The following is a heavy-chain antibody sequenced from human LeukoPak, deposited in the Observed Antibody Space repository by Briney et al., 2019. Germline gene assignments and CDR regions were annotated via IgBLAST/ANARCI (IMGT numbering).Heavy chain of an antibody. J-gene: IGHJ4*02. V-gene: IGHV3-53*04. CDR1: GFTVSSSY. Sequence: GGSLRLSCAASGFTVSSSYMSWVRQAPGKGLEWVSIVYSGGSIYYADSVKGRFTTSRHNSNNTLDLQVNSLRTEDTAMYYCARSYNSAWLDYWGQGTLVTVSS. D-gene: IGHD6-19*01. CDR2: VYSGGSI. CDR3: ARSYNSAWLDY.